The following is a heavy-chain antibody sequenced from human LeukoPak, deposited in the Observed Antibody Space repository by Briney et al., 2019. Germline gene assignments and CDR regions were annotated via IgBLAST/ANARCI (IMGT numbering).Heavy chain of an antibody. CDR3: AKDPMTTVTTVDSD. J-gene: IGHJ4*02. V-gene: IGHV3-23*01. CDR1: GFTFSNDA. CDR2: ISDSGDNT. D-gene: IGHD4-17*01. Sequence: PGGSLRLSCAASGFTFSNDAMSWVRQAPGKGLEWVSRISDSGDNTYYADSVKGRFTISRDNSKNTLYLQMNSLRAEDTAVYYCAKDPMTTVTTVDSDWGQGALVTVSS.